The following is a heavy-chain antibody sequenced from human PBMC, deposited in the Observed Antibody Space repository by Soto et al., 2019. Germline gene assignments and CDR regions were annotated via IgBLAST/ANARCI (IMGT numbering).Heavy chain of an antibody. D-gene: IGHD2-8*01. CDR2: IYSGGST. CDR3: ARAPPRTKYYSYMDV. V-gene: IGHV3-66*01. CDR1: GFTVSSNY. Sequence: GGSLRLSCAASGFTVSSNYMSWVRQAPGKGLEWVSVIYSGGSTYYADSVKGRFTISRDNSKNTLYLQMNSLRAEDTAVYYCARAPPRTKYYSYMDVWGKGTTVTVSS. J-gene: IGHJ6*03.